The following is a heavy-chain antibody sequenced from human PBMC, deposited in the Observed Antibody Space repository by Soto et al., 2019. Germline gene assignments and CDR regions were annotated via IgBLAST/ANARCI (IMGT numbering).Heavy chain of an antibody. CDR2: IYYSGST. V-gene: IGHV4-59*01. CDR1: GVSISSYY. Sequence: SETLSLTCTVSGVSISSYYWSWTRQPPGKGLEWIGYIYYSGSTNYNPSLKSRVTISVDTSKNQFSLKLSSVTAADTAVYYCARSDGRYWGQGTLVTVS. CDR3: ARSDGRY. J-gene: IGHJ4*02.